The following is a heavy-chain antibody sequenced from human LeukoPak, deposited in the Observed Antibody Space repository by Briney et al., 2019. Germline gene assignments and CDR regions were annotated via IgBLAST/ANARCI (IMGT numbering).Heavy chain of an antibody. V-gene: IGHV5-51*01. J-gene: IGHJ6*02. CDR3: ARRDGYCSSTSCYADYYYGMDV. CDR2: IYPGDSDT. CDR1: GYIFTSYW. D-gene: IGHD2-2*01. Sequence: GESLKISCKGSGYIFTSYWIGWVRQMPGKGLEWMGIIYPGDSDTTYSPSFQGQVTISADESISTAYLQWSSLKASDTAMYYCARRDGYCSSTSCYADYYYGMDVWGQGTTVTVSS.